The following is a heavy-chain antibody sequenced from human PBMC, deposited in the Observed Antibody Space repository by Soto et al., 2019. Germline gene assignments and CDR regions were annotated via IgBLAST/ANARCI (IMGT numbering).Heavy chain of an antibody. CDR1: GGSINSYY. Sequence: SGTLSLTCTVSGGSINSYYWSWIRQPPGKGLEWIGYIYYSGSTNYNPSLKSRVTMSVDTSKNQFSLKLSSVTAADTAVYYCARWGVDAAMVTERFDPWGQGTLVTVSS. V-gene: IGHV4-59*08. J-gene: IGHJ5*02. D-gene: IGHD5-18*01. CDR3: ARWGVDAAMVTERFDP. CDR2: IYYSGST.